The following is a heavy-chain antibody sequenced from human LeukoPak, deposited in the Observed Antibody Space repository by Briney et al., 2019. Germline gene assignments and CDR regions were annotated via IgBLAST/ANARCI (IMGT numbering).Heavy chain of an antibody. CDR2: IYTSGST. CDR1: GGSISSYY. CDR3: ASLVLGTNYYGSGNLYYYYGMDV. Sequence: PSETLSLTCTVSGGSISSYYWSWIRQPAGKGLGWIGRIYTSGSTNYNPSLKSRVTMSVDTSKNQFSLKLSSVTAADTAVYYCASLVLGTNYYGSGNLYYYYGMDVWGQGTTVTVSS. J-gene: IGHJ6*02. V-gene: IGHV4-4*07. D-gene: IGHD3-10*01.